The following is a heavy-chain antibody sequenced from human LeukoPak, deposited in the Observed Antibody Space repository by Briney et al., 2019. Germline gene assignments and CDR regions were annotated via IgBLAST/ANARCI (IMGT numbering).Heavy chain of an antibody. Sequence: GGSLRLSCAASGFTFSSYAMHWVRQAPGKGLEWVAVISYDGSNKYYADSVKGRFTISRDNSKNTLYLQMNSLRAEDTAVYYCARDSPRIYYDSSADFDYWGQGTLVTVSS. J-gene: IGHJ4*02. CDR3: ARDSPRIYYDSSADFDY. CDR1: GFTFSSYA. D-gene: IGHD3-22*01. V-gene: IGHV3-30*04. CDR2: ISYDGSNK.